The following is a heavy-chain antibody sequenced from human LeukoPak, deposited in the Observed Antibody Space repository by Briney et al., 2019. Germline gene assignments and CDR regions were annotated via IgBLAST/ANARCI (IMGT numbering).Heavy chain of an antibody. CDR3: ARVGGLGFDILTGYDY. CDR2: ISSSGSTI. J-gene: IGHJ4*02. Sequence: GGSLRLSCAASGFTFSDYYMSWIRQAPGKGLEWVSYISSSGSTIYYADSVKGRFTISRDNSKSTLYLQMNSLRAEDTAVYYCARVGGLGFDILTGYDYWGQGTLVTVSS. D-gene: IGHD3-9*01. CDR1: GFTFSDYY. V-gene: IGHV3-11*01.